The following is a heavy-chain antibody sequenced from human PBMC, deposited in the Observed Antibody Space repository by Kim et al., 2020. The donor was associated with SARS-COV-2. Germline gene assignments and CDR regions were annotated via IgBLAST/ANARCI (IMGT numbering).Heavy chain of an antibody. D-gene: IGHD2-2*01. CDR1: GFSFNTYA. CDR2: ITGSGRST. CDR3: AKEGYCSYARCYGEIGWFDP. J-gene: IGHJ5*02. Sequence: GGSLRLSCVASGFSFNTYAMNWVRQAPGTGLEWVSTITGSGRSTYYADSVRGRFTISRDNSRNTVYLQMNSLTAEDSAIYYCAKEGYCSYARCYGEIGWFDPWGQGTLVTVSS. V-gene: IGHV3-23*01.